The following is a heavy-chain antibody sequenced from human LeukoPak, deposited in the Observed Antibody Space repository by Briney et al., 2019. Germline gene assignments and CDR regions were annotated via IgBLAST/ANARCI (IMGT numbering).Heavy chain of an antibody. Sequence: ASVKASCKASGYTFTSYYMHWVRQAPGQGLEWMGIINPSGGSTSYAQKFQGRVTMTRDTSTSTVYMELSSLRSEDTAVYYCARTVAARPCFDYWGQGTLVTVSS. V-gene: IGHV1-46*01. J-gene: IGHJ4*02. CDR1: GYTFTSYY. D-gene: IGHD6-6*01. CDR2: INPSGGST. CDR3: ARTVAARPCFDY.